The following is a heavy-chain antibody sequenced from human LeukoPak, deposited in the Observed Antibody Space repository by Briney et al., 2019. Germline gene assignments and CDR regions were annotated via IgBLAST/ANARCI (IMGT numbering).Heavy chain of an antibody. D-gene: IGHD2-15*01. Sequence: SETLSLTSTVSGGSISSYYWSWIRQPPGKGLEWIGYIYYSGSTNYNPSLKSRVTISVDTSKNQFSLKLSSVTAADTAVYYCAREMCSGGSCYSYDAFDIWGQGTMVTVSS. CDR3: AREMCSGGSCYSYDAFDI. V-gene: IGHV4-59*01. CDR2: IYYSGST. CDR1: GGSISSYY. J-gene: IGHJ3*02.